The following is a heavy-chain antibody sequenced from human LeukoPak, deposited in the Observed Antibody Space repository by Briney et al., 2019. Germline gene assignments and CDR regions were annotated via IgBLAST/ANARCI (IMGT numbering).Heavy chain of an antibody. CDR1: GGSISTYY. Sequence: SETLSLTCTVSGGSISTYYLSWIRQPPGKGLEWIGYLYYSGSTNYNPSLKSRVTISVDTSKNQFSLKLSSVTAADTAVYYCARDPLNYYYMDVWGKGTTVTVSS. J-gene: IGHJ6*03. CDR3: ARDPLNYYYMDV. CDR2: LYYSGST. V-gene: IGHV4-59*01.